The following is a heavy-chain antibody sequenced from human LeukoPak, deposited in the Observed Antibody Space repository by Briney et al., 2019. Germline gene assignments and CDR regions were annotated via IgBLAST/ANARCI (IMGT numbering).Heavy chain of an antibody. CDR1: GDSISTYY. Sequence: SETLSLTCTVSGDSISTYYWSWIRQPPGKGLEWIGYIYYRVTSDYNPSLKSRVTMSVDMSTRQISLKLSSVTAADTAVYYCARIEYSSSIDYWGQGTLVTVSS. D-gene: IGHD6-6*01. J-gene: IGHJ4*02. CDR3: ARIEYSSSIDY. V-gene: IGHV4-59*01. CDR2: IYYRVTS.